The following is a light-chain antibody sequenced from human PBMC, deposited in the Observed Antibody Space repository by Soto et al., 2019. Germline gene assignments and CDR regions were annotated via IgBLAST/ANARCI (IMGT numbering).Light chain of an antibody. CDR2: GAS. Sequence: EIVLTQSPGTLSVSPGERATLSCRASQSISSNYLAWYQQKPGQAPSLLIYGASSRATGIPDRFSGSGSGPHFPLTISRLEPEDSAIYCCQQYVSWTFGQGTKVEIK. CDR1: QSISSNY. CDR3: QQYVSWT. V-gene: IGKV3-20*01. J-gene: IGKJ1*01.